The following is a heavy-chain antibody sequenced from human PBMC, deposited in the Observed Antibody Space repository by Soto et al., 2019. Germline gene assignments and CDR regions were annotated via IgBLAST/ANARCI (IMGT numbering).Heavy chain of an antibody. CDR2: ISGSGSST. D-gene: IGHD2-15*01. CDR1: GFTFSSYA. V-gene: IGHV3-23*01. J-gene: IGHJ4*02. Sequence: GGSLRLSCAASGFTFSSYAMSWVRQAPGKGLEWVSAISGSGSSTYYADSVKGRFTISRDNSKNTLYLQMNSLRAEDTAVYYCAKDFGDCSGGSCYSVAGTFDYWGQGTLVTVSS. CDR3: AKDFGDCSGGSCYSVAGTFDY.